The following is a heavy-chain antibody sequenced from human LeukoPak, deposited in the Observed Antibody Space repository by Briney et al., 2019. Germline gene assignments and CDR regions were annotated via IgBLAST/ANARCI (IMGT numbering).Heavy chain of an antibody. V-gene: IGHV3-7*01. CDR1: GFTFSSYW. CDR2: IKQDGSVK. J-gene: IGHJ4*02. D-gene: IGHD6-19*01. CDR3: ARDGSYSSGWYQTFDY. Sequence: GGSLRLSCAASGFTFSSYWMSWVRQAPGKGLEWVANIKQDGSVKYYVDSVKGRFTISRDNAKNSLYLQMNSLRAEDTAVYYCARDGSYSSGWYQTFDYWGQGTLVTVSS.